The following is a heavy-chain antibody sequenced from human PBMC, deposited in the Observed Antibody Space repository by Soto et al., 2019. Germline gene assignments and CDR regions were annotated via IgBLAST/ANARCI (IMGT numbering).Heavy chain of an antibody. J-gene: IGHJ4*02. D-gene: IGHD6-19*01. CDR1: GFTFSSYA. CDR2: ISYDGSNK. CDR3: ARDKVAVAGNLSVFAY. V-gene: IGHV3-30-3*01. Sequence: GGSLRLSCAASGFTFSSYAMHWVRQAPGKGLEWVAVISYDGSNKYYADSVKGRFTISRDNSKNTLYLQMNSMRAEDTVVYYCARDKVAVAGNLSVFAYWGRGTLVPVSS.